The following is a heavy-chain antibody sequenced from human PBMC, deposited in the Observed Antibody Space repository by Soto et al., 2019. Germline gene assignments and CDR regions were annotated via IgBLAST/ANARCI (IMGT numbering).Heavy chain of an antibody. CDR2: IYYSGRT. Sequence: PSETLSLTSAVTGDSINSRSYYWGWIRQPPGKGLEWIGSIYYSGRTYNNPSLRSRASMSIDTSKDHFSLKLKSVTAADTALYFCARQRTSVVTQAYFDVWGPGSLVTSPQ. D-gene: IGHD2-21*02. J-gene: IGHJ4*02. CDR3: ARQRTSVVTQAYFDV. CDR1: GDSINSRSYY. V-gene: IGHV4-39*01.